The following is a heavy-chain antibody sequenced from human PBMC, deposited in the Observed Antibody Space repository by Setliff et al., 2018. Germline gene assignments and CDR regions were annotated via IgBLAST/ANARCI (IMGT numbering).Heavy chain of an antibody. CDR1: GYSISSDYF. J-gene: IGHJ4*02. CDR3: AKHRSYFDY. V-gene: IGHV4-38-2*02. Sequence: SETLSLTCTVSGYSISSDYFWGWIRQPPGKGLEWIGSIYHSGSTSYYPSLKSRVTISVDTSKNQFSLNLSSVTAADTAVYYCAKHRSYFDYWGQGTLVTVST. CDR2: IYHSGST.